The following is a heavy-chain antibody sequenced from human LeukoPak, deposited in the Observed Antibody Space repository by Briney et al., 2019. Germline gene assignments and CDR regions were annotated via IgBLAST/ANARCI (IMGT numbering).Heavy chain of an antibody. CDR2: INHSGST. V-gene: IGHV4-34*01. D-gene: IGHD4-23*01. J-gene: IGHJ4*02. Sequence: KPSETLSLTCAVYVGSFSGYYWSWIRQPPGKGLEWIGEINHSGSTNYNPSLKSRVTISVDTSKNQFSLKLSSVTAADTAVYYCARRWFRYYFDYWGQGTLVTVSS. CDR3: ARRWFRYYFDY. CDR1: VGSFSGYY.